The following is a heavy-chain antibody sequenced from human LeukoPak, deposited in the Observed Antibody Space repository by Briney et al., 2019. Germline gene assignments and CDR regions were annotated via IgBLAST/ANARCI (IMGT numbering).Heavy chain of an antibody. Sequence: PGGSLRLSCAASGFTFSSYSMNWVRQAPGKGLEWVSYISRSGNTIYYADSVKGRFTISRDNAKNSLYLQMNSLRAEDTAVYYCAREKSGVFDYWGQGTLVTVSS. CDR2: ISRSGNTI. D-gene: IGHD3-3*01. CDR1: GFTFSSYS. V-gene: IGHV3-48*04. J-gene: IGHJ4*02. CDR3: AREKSGVFDY.